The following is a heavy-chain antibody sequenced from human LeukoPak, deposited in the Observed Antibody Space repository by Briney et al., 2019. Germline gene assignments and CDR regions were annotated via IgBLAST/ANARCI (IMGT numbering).Heavy chain of an antibody. CDR2: FTSGGNT. D-gene: IGHD3-10*01. Sequence: GGSLRLSCAASGFTFSSYAMSWVRQAPGKGLEWVSGFTSGGNTHYSDSVKGRFTISRDNSKNTLYLQMNSLRAEDTAVYYCAATPYYYGSGVFDYWGQGTLVTVSS. V-gene: IGHV3-23*01. CDR1: GFTFSSYA. CDR3: AATPYYYGSGVFDY. J-gene: IGHJ4*02.